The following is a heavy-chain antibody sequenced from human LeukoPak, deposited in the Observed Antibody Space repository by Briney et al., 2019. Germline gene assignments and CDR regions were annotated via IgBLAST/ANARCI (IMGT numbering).Heavy chain of an antibody. Sequence: SGGSLRLSCATSGFTFRNYAMSWVRQAPGKGLEWVSAISGSGGSTYYADSVKGRFTISRDNSKNTLYLQMNSLRAEDTAVYYCAKVLEGIATAFDYWGQGTLVTVSS. J-gene: IGHJ4*02. CDR2: ISGSGGST. D-gene: IGHD6-13*01. CDR3: AKVLEGIATAFDY. CDR1: GFTFRNYA. V-gene: IGHV3-23*01.